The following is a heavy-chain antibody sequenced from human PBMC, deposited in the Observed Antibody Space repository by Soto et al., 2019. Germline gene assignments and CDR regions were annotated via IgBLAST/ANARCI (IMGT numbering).Heavy chain of an antibody. V-gene: IGHV3-33*01. J-gene: IGHJ3*02. Sequence: GGSLRLSCAASGFTFSSYGMHWVRQAPGKGLEWVAVIWYDGSNKYYADSVKGRFTISRDNSKNTLYLQMNSLRAEDTAVYYCARSGYGDYQLYAFDIWGQGTMVTVSS. CDR3: ARSGYGDYQLYAFDI. CDR2: IWYDGSNK. CDR1: GFTFSSYG. D-gene: IGHD4-17*01.